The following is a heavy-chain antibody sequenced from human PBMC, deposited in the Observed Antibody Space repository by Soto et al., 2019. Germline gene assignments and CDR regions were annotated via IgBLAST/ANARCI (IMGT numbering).Heavy chain of an antibody. CDR2: INAGNGNT. CDR3: ARDLWSGYSSSPFYYYCMDV. CDR1: GYTFTSYA. D-gene: IGHD6-6*01. Sequence: GASVKVSCKASGYTFTSYAMHWVRQAPGQRLEWMGWINAGNGNTKYSQKFQGRVTITRDTSASTAYMELSSLRSEDTAVYYCARDLWSGYSSSPFYYYCMDVRGQGTTVTGSS. V-gene: IGHV1-3*01. J-gene: IGHJ6*02.